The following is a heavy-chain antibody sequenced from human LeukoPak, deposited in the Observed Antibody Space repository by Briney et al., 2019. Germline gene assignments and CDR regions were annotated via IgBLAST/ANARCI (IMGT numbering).Heavy chain of an antibody. D-gene: IGHD3-22*01. J-gene: IGHJ6*03. Sequence: GSLRLSCAASGFTCSDYNMRWIRQAPGKGLEWIGNIYYSGSTNYNPSLKSRVTISVDTSKNQFSLKLSSVTAADTAVYYCTRGSIAYYYMDVWGKGTTVTISS. CDR3: TRGSIAYYYMDV. CDR1: GFTCSDYN. V-gene: IGHV4-59*01. CDR2: IYYSGST.